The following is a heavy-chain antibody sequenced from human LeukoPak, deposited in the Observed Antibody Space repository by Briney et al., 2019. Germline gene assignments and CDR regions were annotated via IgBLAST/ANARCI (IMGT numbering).Heavy chain of an antibody. D-gene: IGHD1-26*01. CDR2: IYYSGST. CDR1: GGSISSYY. CDR3: ARDAIVGAYFDY. V-gene: IGHV4-59*06. J-gene: IGHJ4*02. Sequence: SETLSLTCTVSGGSISSYYWSWIRQHPGKGLEWIGYIYYSGSTYYNPSLKSRVTISVDTSKNQFSLKLSSVTAADTAVYYCARDAIVGAYFDYWGQGTLVTVSS.